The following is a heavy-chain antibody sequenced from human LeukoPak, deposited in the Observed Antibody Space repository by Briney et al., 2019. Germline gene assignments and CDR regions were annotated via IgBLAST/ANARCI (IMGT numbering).Heavy chain of an antibody. J-gene: IGHJ4*02. D-gene: IGHD3-22*01. CDR2: IGNSGSII. CDR1: GSTFSDYY. CDR3: ASGVYDSSGYRAGDEY. V-gene: IGHV3-11*01. Sequence: PGGSLRLSCAASGSTFSDYYMSWIRQAPGKGLEWVSYIGNSGSIIYYVDSVKGRFTISRDNAKNSLWLQMNSLRAEDTAVYYCASGVYDSSGYRAGDEYWGQGTLVTVSS.